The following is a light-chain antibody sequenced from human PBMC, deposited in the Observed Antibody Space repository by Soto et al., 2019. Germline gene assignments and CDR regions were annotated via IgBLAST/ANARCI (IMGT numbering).Light chain of an antibody. CDR2: RAL. J-gene: IGKJ5*01. CDR1: QGIGTW. Sequence: DVQVTQSPSFVSASVGDRVTITCRASQGIGTWLAWYQQKPGAASNLLISRALNLESGVPARFRGSRLETYFTFSIVSLPPEDSATYYCQLTNSFPVTLGQGTRLEI. V-gene: IGKV1D-12*01. CDR3: QLTNSFPVT.